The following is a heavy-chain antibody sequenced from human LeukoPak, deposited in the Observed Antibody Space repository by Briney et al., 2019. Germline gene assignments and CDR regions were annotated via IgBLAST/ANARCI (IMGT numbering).Heavy chain of an antibody. Sequence: SETLSLTCTISGGSISGRRNYWDWFRQPPGKGLEWIGYIYTSGSTNYNPSLKSRVTISVDTSKNQFSLKLSSVTAADTAVYYCARHGYSNYDYYYMDVWGKGTTVTVSS. CDR1: GGSISGRRNY. V-gene: IGHV4-61*05. D-gene: IGHD5-18*01. CDR3: ARHGYSNYDYYYMDV. J-gene: IGHJ6*03. CDR2: IYTSGST.